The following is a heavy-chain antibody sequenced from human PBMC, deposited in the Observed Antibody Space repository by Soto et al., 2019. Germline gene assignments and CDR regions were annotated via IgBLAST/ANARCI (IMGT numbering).Heavy chain of an antibody. J-gene: IGHJ4*02. Sequence: EVQLVESGGGLVQRGGSLRLSCAASRFTFSDYNMKWVRQAPGKGLEWVSYISSSITTYADSVKGRFTISRDNAKNSLYLQLNSLRDEDTSVYYCARDAYGDYAIDYWGQGTLVTVSS. D-gene: IGHD4-17*01. V-gene: IGHV3-48*02. CDR1: RFTFSDYN. CDR2: ISSSITT. CDR3: ARDAYGDYAIDY.